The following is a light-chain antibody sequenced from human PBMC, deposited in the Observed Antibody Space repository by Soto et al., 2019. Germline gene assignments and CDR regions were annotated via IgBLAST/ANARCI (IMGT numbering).Light chain of an antibody. CDR2: GAS. V-gene: IGKV3-20*01. CDR3: QQYGSSGT. Sequence: DTVLTHSPGTQSLSPGQRATLCCXASQSVSNNYLAWYQQKPGQAPRLLIYGASNRATGIPDRFSGSGSGTDFTLTISRLEPEDFAVYYCQQYGSSGTFGQGTKVDIK. J-gene: IGKJ1*01. CDR1: QSVSNNY.